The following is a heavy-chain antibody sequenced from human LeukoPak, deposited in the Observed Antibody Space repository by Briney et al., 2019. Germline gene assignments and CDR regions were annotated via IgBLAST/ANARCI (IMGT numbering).Heavy chain of an antibody. CDR3: ARSLENIGYCSGGSCYSPWFDP. V-gene: IGHV4-38-2*01. Sequence: PSETLSLTCAVYGGSFSGYYWGWIRQPPGKGLEWIGSIYHSGSTYYNPSLKSRVTISVDTSKNQFSLKLSSVTAADTAVYYCARSLENIGYCSGGSCYSPWFDPWGQGTLVTVSS. J-gene: IGHJ5*02. D-gene: IGHD2-15*01. CDR2: IYHSGST. CDR1: GGSFSGYY.